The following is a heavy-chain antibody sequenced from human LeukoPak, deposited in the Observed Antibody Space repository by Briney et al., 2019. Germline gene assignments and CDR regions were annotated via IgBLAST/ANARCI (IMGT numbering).Heavy chain of an antibody. CDR2: IYTSGDT. CDR1: GDSITRGGFY. D-gene: IGHD1-1*01. Sequence: SETLSLTCSVSGDSITRGGFYWSWIRQHPGKGLEWIGYIYTSGDTNYNASLKSRAAISLDTSRDQFSLSLTSVTAADTAVYFCARATTVSGLFDYWGQGTLVTVSS. V-gene: IGHV4-31*03. CDR3: ARATTVSGLFDY. J-gene: IGHJ4*02.